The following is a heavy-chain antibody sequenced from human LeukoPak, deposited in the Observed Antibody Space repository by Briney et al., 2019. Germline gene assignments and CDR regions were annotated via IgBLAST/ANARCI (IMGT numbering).Heavy chain of an antibody. CDR3: ARLFRSGSGYLMLDY. CDR1: GYTFTTYH. CDR2: INPSGGGT. Sequence: ASVKVSCKASGYTFTTYHIHWVRQAPGQGLEWMGIINPSGGGTSYAQTFQGRVTMTRDTSTSTVYMELNSLRSEDTAVYYCARLFRSGSGYLMLDYWGQGTLVTVSS. J-gene: IGHJ4*02. D-gene: IGHD3-22*01. V-gene: IGHV1-46*01.